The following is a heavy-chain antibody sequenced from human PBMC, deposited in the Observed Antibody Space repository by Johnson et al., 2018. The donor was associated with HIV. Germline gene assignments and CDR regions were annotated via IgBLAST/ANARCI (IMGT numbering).Heavy chain of an antibody. J-gene: IGHJ3*02. V-gene: IGHV3-66*01. D-gene: IGHD1-1*01. CDR2: IYSGGST. CDR3: AKDKQPGNGRYDALDI. Sequence: VQLVESGGGLVQPGGSLRLSCAASGFTVSSNYMSWVRQAPGKGLEWVSVIYSGGSTYYADSVKGRFTISRDNSKNTLYLQMNSLRAEDTAVYSCAKDKQPGNGRYDALDIWGQGTTVIVSS. CDR1: GFTVSSNY.